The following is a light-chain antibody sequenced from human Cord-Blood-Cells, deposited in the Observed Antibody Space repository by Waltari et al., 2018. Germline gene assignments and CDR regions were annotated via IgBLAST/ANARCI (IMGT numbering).Light chain of an antibody. Sequence: EIVLTQSPATPSLSPGERATLSCRASQSVSSYLAWYQQKPGQAPRLLIYDASNRATGIPARFSGSGSWTDFTLTISSLEPEDFAVYYCQQRSNWPITFGQGTRLEIK. J-gene: IGKJ5*01. CDR3: QQRSNWPIT. CDR1: QSVSSY. V-gene: IGKV3-11*01. CDR2: DAS.